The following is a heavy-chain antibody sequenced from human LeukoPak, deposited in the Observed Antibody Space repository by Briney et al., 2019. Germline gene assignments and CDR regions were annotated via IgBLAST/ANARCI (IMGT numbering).Heavy chain of an antibody. D-gene: IGHD4-17*01. Sequence: GGSLRLSCTASGFTFGDYAMSWVRQAPRKGLEWVGFIRSKAYGGTTEYAASVKGRFTISRDDSKSIAYLQMNSLKTEDTAVYYCTSFQGYGDYYYYGMDVWGQGTTVTVSS. CDR1: GFTFGDYA. CDR2: IRSKAYGGTT. V-gene: IGHV3-49*04. CDR3: TSFQGYGDYYYYGMDV. J-gene: IGHJ6*02.